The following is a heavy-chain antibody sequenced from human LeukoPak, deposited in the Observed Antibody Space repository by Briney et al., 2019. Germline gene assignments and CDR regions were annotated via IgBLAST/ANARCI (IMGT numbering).Heavy chain of an antibody. D-gene: IGHD6-13*01. J-gene: IGHJ3*02. Sequence: SETLSLTCTVSGGSISSYYWSWIRQPAGKGLEWIGRIYTSGSTNYNPSLKGRVTMSVDTSKNQFSLKLSSVTAADTAVYYCARDVIAAAGFDAFDIWGQGTMVTVSS. CDR2: IYTSGST. CDR1: GGSISSYY. V-gene: IGHV4-4*07. CDR3: ARDVIAAAGFDAFDI.